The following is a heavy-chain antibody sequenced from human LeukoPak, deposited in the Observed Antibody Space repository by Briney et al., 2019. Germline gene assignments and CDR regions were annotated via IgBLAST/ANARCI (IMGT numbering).Heavy chain of an antibody. D-gene: IGHD2-2*01. V-gene: IGHV4-34*01. Sequence: PSETLSLTCAVYGGSFSGYYWSWIRQPPGKGLEWIGEINHSGSTNYNPSLKSRVTISVDTSKNQFSPKLSSVTAADTAVYYCARGYRYCSSTSCYVGFQHWGQGTLVTVSS. CDR3: ARGYRYCSSTSCYVGFQH. CDR1: GGSFSGYY. J-gene: IGHJ1*01. CDR2: INHSGST.